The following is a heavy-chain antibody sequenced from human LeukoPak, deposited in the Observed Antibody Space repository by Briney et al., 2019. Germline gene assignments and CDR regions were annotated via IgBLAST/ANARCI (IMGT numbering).Heavy chain of an antibody. Sequence: GGSLRLSCAASGSTFSSYGMHWVRQAPGKGLEWVAVISYDGSNKYYADSVKGRFTISRDNSKNTLYLQMNSLRAEDTAVYYCARDADLYYYDSSGYLGYYFDYWGQGTLVTVSS. CDR1: GSTFSSYG. CDR3: ARDADLYYYDSSGYLGYYFDY. V-gene: IGHV3-30*03. D-gene: IGHD3-22*01. J-gene: IGHJ4*02. CDR2: ISYDGSNK.